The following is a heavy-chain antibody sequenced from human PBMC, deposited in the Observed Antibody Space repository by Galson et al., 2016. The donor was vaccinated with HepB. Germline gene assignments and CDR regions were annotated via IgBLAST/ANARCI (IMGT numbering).Heavy chain of an antibody. J-gene: IGHJ5*02. Sequence: LEWLGRTYYRSTWSNDYAVSVKSRITINRDTSKNQFSLQLTSVTPEDTAVYYCARGVLGPAGNWFAPWGQGTPVTVSS. V-gene: IGHV6-1*01. D-gene: IGHD2/OR15-2a*01. CDR3: ARGVLGPAGNWFAP. CDR2: TYYRSTWSN.